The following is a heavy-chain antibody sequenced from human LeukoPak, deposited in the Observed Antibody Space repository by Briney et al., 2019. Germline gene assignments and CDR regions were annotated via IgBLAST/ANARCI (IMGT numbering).Heavy chain of an antibody. Sequence: GGSLRLPCAASGFTFSSYAMSWVRQAPGKGLEWVSAISGSGGSTYYADSVKGRFTISRDNSKNTLYLQMNSLRAEDTAVYYCAKDKGGSYYYYYGMDVWGQGTTVTVSS. D-gene: IGHD1-26*01. J-gene: IGHJ6*02. V-gene: IGHV3-23*01. CDR1: GFTFSSYA. CDR3: AKDKGGSYYYYYGMDV. CDR2: ISGSGGST.